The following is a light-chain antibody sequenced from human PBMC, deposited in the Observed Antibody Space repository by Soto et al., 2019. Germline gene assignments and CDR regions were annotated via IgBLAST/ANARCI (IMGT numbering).Light chain of an antibody. Sequence: QSALTQPASVSGSPGQSITISCTGTSTDPATYDLVSWYQQHPGKAPQLIIYEVAKRPSGVSARFSGSQSGDTASLTISGLQAEDEADYYCCSYAGSYTFYVFGTGTKVTVL. CDR2: EVA. CDR1: STDPATYDL. J-gene: IGLJ1*01. V-gene: IGLV2-23*02. CDR3: CSYAGSYTFYV.